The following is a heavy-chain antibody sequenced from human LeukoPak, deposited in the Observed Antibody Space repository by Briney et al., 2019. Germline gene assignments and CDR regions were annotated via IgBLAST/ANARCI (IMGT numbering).Heavy chain of an antibody. CDR2: MNPNSGNT. CDR3: VRALSWTTESYYYMDV. Sequence: ASVKVSCKASGYTFNSYDINWVRQATGQGLEWMGWMNPNSGNTGYAQKFQGRVTMTKNNSIATVYMELSSLRSEDTAVYYCVRALSWTTESYYYMDVWGKGTTVTVSS. V-gene: IGHV1-8*01. J-gene: IGHJ6*03. CDR1: GYTFNSYD. D-gene: IGHD3/OR15-3a*01.